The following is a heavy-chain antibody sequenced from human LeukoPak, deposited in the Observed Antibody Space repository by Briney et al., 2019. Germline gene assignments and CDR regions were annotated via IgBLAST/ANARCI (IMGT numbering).Heavy chain of an antibody. Sequence: PGGSLRLSCAASGFTFSSYAMHWVRQAPGKGLEWVTIISYDGSNKYYVDSVKGRFTISRDNSKNTLYLQMTSLRAEDTAVYYCARDEATVTSSLPIYSQFGMDVWGKGTTVTVSS. CDR3: ARDEATVTSSLPIYSQFGMDV. CDR1: GFTFSSYA. D-gene: IGHD4-17*01. CDR2: ISYDGSNK. V-gene: IGHV3-30*04. J-gene: IGHJ6*04.